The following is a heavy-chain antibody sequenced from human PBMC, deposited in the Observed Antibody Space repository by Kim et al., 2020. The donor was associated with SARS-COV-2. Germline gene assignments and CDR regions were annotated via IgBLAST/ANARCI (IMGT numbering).Heavy chain of an antibody. J-gene: IGHJ4*02. D-gene: IGHD6-13*01. CDR3: ARGKVAAAGTARFDY. V-gene: IGHV1-69*01. Sequence: QKFQGRVTITADESTSTAYMELSSLRSEDTAGYYCARGKVAAAGTARFDYWGQGTLVTVSS.